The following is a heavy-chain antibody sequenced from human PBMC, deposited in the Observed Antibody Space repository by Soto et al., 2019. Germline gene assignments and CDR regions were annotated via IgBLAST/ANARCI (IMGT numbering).Heavy chain of an antibody. Sequence: EVQLLESGGGLVQPGGSLRLSCAASGFTFSSYAMSWVRQAPGKGLEWVSAISGSGGSTYYADSVKGRFTISRDNSKNTLYLQMNSLRAEDTAVYYYAAGPDYYGSGSYYTPQYWGQGTLVTVSS. CDR3: AAGPDYYGSGSYYTPQY. D-gene: IGHD3-10*01. V-gene: IGHV3-23*01. J-gene: IGHJ4*02. CDR1: GFTFSSYA. CDR2: ISGSGGST.